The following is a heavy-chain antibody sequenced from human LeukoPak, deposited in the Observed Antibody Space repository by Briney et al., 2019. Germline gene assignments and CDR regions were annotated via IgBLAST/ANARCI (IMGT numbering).Heavy chain of an antibody. CDR1: GYTFTSYC. Sequence: GESLKISSKGSGYTFTSYCIGWVRQMPGKGLEWMGIIYPGDSDTRYSPSFQGQVTISAAKSISTAYLQWNSLKASDTAMYYCARHRDYVPDIWGQGTMVTVSS. J-gene: IGHJ3*02. D-gene: IGHD3-16*01. CDR3: ARHRDYVPDI. V-gene: IGHV5-51*01. CDR2: IYPGDSDT.